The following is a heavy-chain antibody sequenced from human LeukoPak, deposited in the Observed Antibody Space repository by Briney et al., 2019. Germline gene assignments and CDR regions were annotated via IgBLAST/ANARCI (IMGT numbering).Heavy chain of an antibody. V-gene: IGHV5-51*01. CDR2: IYPGDSDT. J-gene: IGHJ4*02. Sequence: GESLKISCKGSGYSFTTYWIAWVRQMPGKGLEWMGIIYPGDSDTRYSPSFQGQVTISADKSLSIAYLQWKSLKASDTAMYYCARPSASSLEMATIDYWGQGTLVTVSS. D-gene: IGHD5-24*01. CDR1: GYSFTTYW. CDR3: ARPSASSLEMATIDY.